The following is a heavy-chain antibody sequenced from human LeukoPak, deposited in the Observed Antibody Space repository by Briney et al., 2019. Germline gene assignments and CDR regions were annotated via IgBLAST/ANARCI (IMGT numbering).Heavy chain of an antibody. CDR2: IIPIFGTA. CDR3: ARGGEGYSYGYSLAFDY. CDR1: GGTFSSYT. D-gene: IGHD5-18*01. J-gene: IGHJ4*02. Sequence: ASVKVSCKASGGTFSSYTINWVRQAPGQGLEWMGGIIPIFGTANYAQKFQGRVTITADESTSTAYMELSSLRSEDTAVYYCARGGEGYSYGYSLAFDYWGQGTLVTVSS. V-gene: IGHV1-69*13.